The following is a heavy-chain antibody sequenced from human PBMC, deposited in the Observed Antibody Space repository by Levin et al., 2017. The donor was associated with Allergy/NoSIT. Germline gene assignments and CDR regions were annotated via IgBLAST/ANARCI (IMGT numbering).Heavy chain of an antibody. CDR3: AADSWYDILTGQDSGYYFDY. D-gene: IGHD3-9*01. V-gene: IGHV1-58*01. CDR2: IVVGSGNT. CDR1: GFTFTSSA. Sequence: KISCKASGFTFTSSAVQWVRQARGQRLEWIGWIVVGSGNTNYAQKFQERVTITRDMSTSTAYMELSSLRSEDTAVYYCAADSWYDILTGQDSGYYFDYWGQGTLVTVSS. J-gene: IGHJ4*02.